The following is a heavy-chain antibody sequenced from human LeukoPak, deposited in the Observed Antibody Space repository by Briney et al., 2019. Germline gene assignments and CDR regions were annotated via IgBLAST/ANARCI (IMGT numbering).Heavy chain of an antibody. J-gene: IGHJ4*01. CDR2: VFDTGRT. CDR1: GGSINSHY. Sequence: SETLSLTCTVFGGSINSHYWTWIRQPPGKALEWIGYVFDTGRTKDNPSLKSRLTLSADTSKNQLSLRLSSVTAADTAVYYCATIKRGSIYGYFDFWGRGILVTVSS. D-gene: IGHD5-18*01. V-gene: IGHV4-59*11. CDR3: ATIKRGSIYGYFDF.